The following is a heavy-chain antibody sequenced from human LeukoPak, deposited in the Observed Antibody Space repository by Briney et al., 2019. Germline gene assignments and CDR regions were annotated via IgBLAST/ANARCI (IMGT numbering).Heavy chain of an antibody. CDR3: ARISVPYGMDV. J-gene: IGHJ6*02. CDR1: GFTFSSYS. V-gene: IGHV3-21*01. Sequence: PGGSLRLSCAASGFTFSSYSMNWVRQAPGKGLEWVSSISSSSSYIYYADSVKGRFTNSRDNAKNSLYLQMNSLRAEDTAVYYCARISVPYGMDVWGQGTTVTVSS. CDR2: ISSSSSYI.